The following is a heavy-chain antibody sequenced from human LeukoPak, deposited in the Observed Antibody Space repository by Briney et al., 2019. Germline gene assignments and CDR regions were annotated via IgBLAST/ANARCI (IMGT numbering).Heavy chain of an antibody. V-gene: IGHV3-7*01. D-gene: IGHD1-14*01. J-gene: IGHJ4*02. Sequence: GGSLRLSCAASGFIFSSYWMGWVRQAPGKGLEWVANIKQDESEKYYVDSVKGRFTITRDNAKNSLYLQMNSLRAEDTAVYYCARLGGPVIRWGTGYFDYWGQGALVTVSS. CDR1: GFIFSSYW. CDR3: ARLGGPVIRWGTGYFDY. CDR2: IKQDESEK.